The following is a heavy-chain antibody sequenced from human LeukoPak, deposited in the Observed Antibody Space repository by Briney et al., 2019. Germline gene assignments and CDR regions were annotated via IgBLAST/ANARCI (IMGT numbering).Heavy chain of an antibody. V-gene: IGHV3-48*02. J-gene: IGHJ4*02. Sequence: GGSLRLSCAASGFTFSSYSMNWVRQAPGKGLEWVSYISSSSSTIYYADSVKGRFTISRDNAKNSLYLQMNSLGDEDTAVYYCARDIDYDSSGYYSDFDYWGQGTLVTVSS. CDR3: ARDIDYDSSGYYSDFDY. CDR2: ISSSSSTI. D-gene: IGHD3-22*01. CDR1: GFTFSSYS.